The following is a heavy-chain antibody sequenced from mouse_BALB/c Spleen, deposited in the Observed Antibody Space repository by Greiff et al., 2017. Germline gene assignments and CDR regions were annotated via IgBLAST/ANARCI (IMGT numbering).Heavy chain of an antibody. CDR1: GFTFSSYA. CDR2: ISSGGSYT. CDR3: AREHATARAY. Sequence: EVQLVESGGGLVKPGGSLKLSCAASGFTFSSYAMSWVRQSPEKRLEWVAEISSGGSYTYYPDTVTGRFTISRDNAKNTLYLEMSSLRSEDTAMYYCAREHATARAYWGQGTLVTVSA. J-gene: IGHJ3*01. D-gene: IGHD1-2*01. V-gene: IGHV5-9-4*01.